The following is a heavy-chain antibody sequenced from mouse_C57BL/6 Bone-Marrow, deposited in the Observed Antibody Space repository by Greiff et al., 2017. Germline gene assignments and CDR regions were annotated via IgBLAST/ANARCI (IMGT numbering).Heavy chain of an antibody. D-gene: IGHD2-14*01. Sequence: VKLMESGPGLVAPSQSLSITCTVSGFSLTSYGVHWVRQPPGKGLEWLVVIWSDGSTTYNSALKSRLSISKDNSKSQVFLKMNSLQTDDTAMYYCARNDYRYDRLVGYYAMYYWGQGTSVTVSS. V-gene: IGHV2-6*02. CDR2: IWSDGST. CDR1: GFSLTSYG. CDR3: ARNDYRYDRLVGYYAMYY. J-gene: IGHJ4*01.